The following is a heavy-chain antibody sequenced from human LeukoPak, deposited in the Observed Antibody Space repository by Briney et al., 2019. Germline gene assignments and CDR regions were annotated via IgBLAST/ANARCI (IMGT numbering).Heavy chain of an antibody. Sequence: GGSLRLSCAASGFTFSSYSMNWVRQAPGKGLEWVSSISSSSSYIYYADSVKGRFTISRDNAKNSLYLQMNSLRAEDTAVYYCARGPSLLRLGELSSLDYWGQGTLVTVFS. J-gene: IGHJ4*02. CDR1: GFTFSSYS. D-gene: IGHD3-16*02. CDR2: ISSSSSYI. CDR3: ARGPSLLRLGELSSLDY. V-gene: IGHV3-21*01.